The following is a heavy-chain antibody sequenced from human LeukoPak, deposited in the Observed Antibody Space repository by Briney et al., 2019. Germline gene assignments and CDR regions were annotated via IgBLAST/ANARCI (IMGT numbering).Heavy chain of an antibody. CDR3: AKDPLGIGPAFDI. CDR1: GFTFDDYA. D-gene: IGHD7-27*01. V-gene: IGHV3-9*01. J-gene: IGHJ3*02. Sequence: PGRSLRLSCAASGFTFDDYAMHWVRQAPGKGLEWVSGISWNSGSIGYADSVKGRFTISRDNSKNTLYLQMNSLRAEDTAAYYCAKDPLGIGPAFDIWGQGTMVSVPS. CDR2: ISWNSGSI.